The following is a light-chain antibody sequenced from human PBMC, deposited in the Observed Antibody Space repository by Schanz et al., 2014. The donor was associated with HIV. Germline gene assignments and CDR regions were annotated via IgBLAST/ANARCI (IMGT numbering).Light chain of an antibody. Sequence: QSALTQPASVSGSPGQSITISCTGTSSDVGGYNYVAWYQQHAGKAPKLMIFDVSNRPSGVSYRFSGSKSGNTASLTISGLQAEDEADYYCSSYRSGSPLWVFGGGTKLTV. CDR1: SSDVGGYNY. J-gene: IGLJ3*02. V-gene: IGLV2-14*01. CDR2: DVS. CDR3: SSYRSGSPLWV.